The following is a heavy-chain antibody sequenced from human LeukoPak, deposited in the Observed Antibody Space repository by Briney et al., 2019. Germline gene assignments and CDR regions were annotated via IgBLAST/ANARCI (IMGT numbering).Heavy chain of an antibody. CDR2: IYYSGSI. CDR1: GGSISSYY. D-gene: IGHD1-26*01. CDR3: ARLVGATNYYYGMDV. V-gene: IGHV4-59*08. J-gene: IGHJ6*02. Sequence: SETLSLTCTVSGGSISSYYWSWIRQPPGKGLEWIGYIYYSGSIKYNPSLKSRVTISLDTSKNQFSLKLSSETAADTAVYYCARLVGATNYYYGMDVWGPGTTVTVSS.